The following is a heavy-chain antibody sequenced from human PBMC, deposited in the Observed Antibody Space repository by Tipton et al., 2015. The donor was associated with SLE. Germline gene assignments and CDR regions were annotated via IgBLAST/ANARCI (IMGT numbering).Heavy chain of an antibody. D-gene: IGHD3-16*01. CDR1: GFTFGSYG. CDR2: IWYDGSNK. Sequence: SLRLSCAASGFTFGSYGMHWVRQAPGKGLEWVAIIWYDGSNKYYADSVKGRFTISRDNSKNTLYLEMRSLRAEDTAVFYCARNGGNYYMDVWGKGTTVTVSS. V-gene: IGHV3-33*01. CDR3: ARNGGNYYMDV. J-gene: IGHJ6*03.